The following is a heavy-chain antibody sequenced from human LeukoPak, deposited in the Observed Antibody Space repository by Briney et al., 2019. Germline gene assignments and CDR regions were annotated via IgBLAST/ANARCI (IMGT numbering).Heavy chain of an antibody. CDR2: TYHRSKWYN. Sequence: SQTLSLTCAISGDSVSSNSVAWNWIRQSPSRGLEWLGGTYHRSKWYNDYALSVKSRISVSPDTPKSQFSLQLNSVTPEDTAVYYCARGRSYSFDYWGQGTLVTVSS. V-gene: IGHV6-1*01. CDR1: GDSVSSNSVA. CDR3: ARGRSYSFDY. J-gene: IGHJ4*02. D-gene: IGHD1-26*01.